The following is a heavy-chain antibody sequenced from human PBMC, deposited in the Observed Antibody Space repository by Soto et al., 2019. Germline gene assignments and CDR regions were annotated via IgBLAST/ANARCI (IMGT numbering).Heavy chain of an antibody. CDR2: ISRDGDAT. J-gene: IGHJ4*02. V-gene: IGHV3-23*01. CDR3: AKDARDTGGNSGIDY. D-gene: IGHD2-21*02. Sequence: PGGSLRLSCAVSGFTFSVYAVIWVRQAPGKELEWVSGISRDGDATYYADSVKGRFTISRDNSKNTLFLQMNSLRVEDTAVYYCAKDARDTGGNSGIDYWGQGTLVTVSS. CDR1: GFTFSVYA.